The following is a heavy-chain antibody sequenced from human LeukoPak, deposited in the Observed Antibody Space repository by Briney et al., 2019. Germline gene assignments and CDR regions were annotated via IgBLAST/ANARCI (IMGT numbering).Heavy chain of an antibody. J-gene: IGHJ3*02. V-gene: IGHV3-30*02. CDR2: IRYDGSNK. D-gene: IGHD6-19*01. Sequence: QSGGSLRLSCAASGFTFSSYGMHWVRQAPGKGLEWVAFIRYDGSNKYYADSVKGRFTISRDNSKNTLYLQMNSLRAEDTAVYYCASGAGYSSGWYVEAFDIWGQGTMVTVSS. CDR1: GFTFSSYG. CDR3: ASGAGYSSGWYVEAFDI.